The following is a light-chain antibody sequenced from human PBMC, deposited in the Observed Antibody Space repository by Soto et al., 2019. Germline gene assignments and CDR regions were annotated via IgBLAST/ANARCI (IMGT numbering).Light chain of an antibody. Sequence: EIVLTQSPGTLSLSPGERATLSCRASQSVSSSFLAWYQQKPGQAPRLLIYGASSRATGIPDRFSGSGSQTDFTPTISRLEPEDFAVYYCQQYGGSPWTFGQGTKVEIK. CDR2: GAS. J-gene: IGKJ1*01. V-gene: IGKV3-20*01. CDR3: QQYGGSPWT. CDR1: QSVSSSF.